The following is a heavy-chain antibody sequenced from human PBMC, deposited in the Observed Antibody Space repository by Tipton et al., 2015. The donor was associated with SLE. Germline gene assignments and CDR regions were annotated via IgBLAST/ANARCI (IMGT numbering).Heavy chain of an antibody. CDR3: ARAIRGSSGWYYGNYFDY. CDR1: GAPIKNNY. D-gene: IGHD6-19*01. Sequence: TLSLTCTVSGAPIKNNYWTWIRQPPGKGLEWIGYIFYSGSTNLNPSLKSRVTMSVDTSKNQFSLKLTSVTAADTAVYYCARAIRGSSGWYYGNYFDYWGQGTLVTVSS. CDR2: IFYSGST. J-gene: IGHJ4*02. V-gene: IGHV4-59*01.